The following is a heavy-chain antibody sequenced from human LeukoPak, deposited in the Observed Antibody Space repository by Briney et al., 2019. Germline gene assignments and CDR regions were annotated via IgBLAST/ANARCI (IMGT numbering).Heavy chain of an antibody. D-gene: IGHD2-2*01. CDR3: TKDWGTTGPYDY. V-gene: IGHV3-21*01. CDR1: GFTFSAFS. J-gene: IGHJ4*02. CDR2: ISKGSSYI. Sequence: GGSLRLSCAASGFTFSAFSMNWVRQAPGKGLEWVSSISKGSSYIYYADSVEGRFTLSRDNAKNSLYLQMNSLRAEDTAIYYCTKDWGTTGPYDYWGQGTLVTVSS.